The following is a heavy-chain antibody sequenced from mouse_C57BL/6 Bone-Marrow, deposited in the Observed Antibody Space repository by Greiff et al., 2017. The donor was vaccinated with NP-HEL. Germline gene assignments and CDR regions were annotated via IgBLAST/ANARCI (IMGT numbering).Heavy chain of an antibody. CDR2: SRNKANDYTT. D-gene: IGHD2-1*01. CDR1: GFTFSDFY. V-gene: IGHV7-1*01. J-gene: IGHJ3*01. CDR3: ARDDGNYSFAY. Sequence: DVMLVESGGGLVQSGRSLRLSCATSGFTFSDFYMEWVRQAPGKGLEWIAASRNKANDYTTEYSASVKGRFIVSRDTSQSILYLQMNALRAEDTAIYYCARDDGNYSFAYWGQGTLVTVSA.